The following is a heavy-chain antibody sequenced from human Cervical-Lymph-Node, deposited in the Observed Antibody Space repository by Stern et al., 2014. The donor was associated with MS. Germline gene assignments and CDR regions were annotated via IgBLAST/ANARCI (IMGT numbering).Heavy chain of an antibody. J-gene: IGHJ4*02. CDR1: GFIFSTYG. CDR2: ISYDGKLK. V-gene: IGHV3-30*03. Sequence: VQLVESGGGVVQPGGSLQLPCEASGFIFSTYGMHWVRQAPGRGLEWLAIISYDGKLKYYADSVEGRFTISRDNSKNTLYLQMTNLTTEDSALYYCARGGGYNSAWAFDYWGQGTLVTVSS. D-gene: IGHD3-22*01. CDR3: ARGGGYNSAWAFDY.